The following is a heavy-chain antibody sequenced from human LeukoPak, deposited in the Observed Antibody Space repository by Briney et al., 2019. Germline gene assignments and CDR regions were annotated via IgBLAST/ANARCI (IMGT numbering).Heavy chain of an antibody. D-gene: IGHD4-17*01. Sequence: GGSLRLSCEASGFTFSNYGIHWVRQAPGKGLEWVAVISYDGSNKYYADSVKGRFTISRDNSKNTLYLQMNSLRAEDTAVYYCARDPYGDYGGGFFDYWGQGTLVTVSS. CDR3: ARDPYGDYGGGFFDY. CDR1: GFTFSNYG. J-gene: IGHJ4*02. CDR2: ISYDGSNK. V-gene: IGHV3-30*19.